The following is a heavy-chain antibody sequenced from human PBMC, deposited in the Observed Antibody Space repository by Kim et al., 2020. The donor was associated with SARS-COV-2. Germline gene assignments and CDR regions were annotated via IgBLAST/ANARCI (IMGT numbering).Heavy chain of an antibody. D-gene: IGHD2-15*01. CDR1: GFTFRSYW. V-gene: IGHV3-7*01. Sequence: GGSLRLSCAASGFTFRSYWMSWVRQAPGKGLEWVANIKPEGSEKYYVDSLKGRFTISRDNAKKSLFLQMNSLRAEDTAVYYCARDRVDLDSWGQGTLVIVTS. CDR2: IKPEGSEK. J-gene: IGHJ4*02. CDR3: ARDRVDLDS.